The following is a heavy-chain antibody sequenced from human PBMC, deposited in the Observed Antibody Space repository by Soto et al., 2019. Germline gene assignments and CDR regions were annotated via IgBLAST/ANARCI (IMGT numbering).Heavy chain of an antibody. CDR2: IYYSGST. V-gene: IGHV4-39*01. J-gene: IGHJ5*02. CDR3: ARQIVVVVAATPNWFDP. CDR1: GGSISSSSYY. Sequence: PSETLSLTCTVSGGSISSSSYYWGWIRQPPGKGLEWIGSIYYSGSTYYNPSLKSRVTISVDTSKNQFSLKLSSVTAADTAVYYCARQIVVVVAATPNWFDPWGQGTLVTVSS. D-gene: IGHD2-15*01.